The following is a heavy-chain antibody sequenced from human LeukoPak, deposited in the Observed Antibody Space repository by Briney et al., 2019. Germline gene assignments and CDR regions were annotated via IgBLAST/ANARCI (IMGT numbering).Heavy chain of an antibody. CDR3: AKDPQQWLVQGFDP. CDR2: ISGSGGST. D-gene: IGHD6-19*01. V-gene: IGHV3-23*01. CDR1: GFTFSSYA. J-gene: IGHJ5*02. Sequence: GGSLRLSCAASGFTFSSYAMSWVRQAPGKGLEWVSAISGSGGSTYYADSVKGRFTISRDNSRNTLYLQMNSLRAEDTAVYYCAKDPQQWLVQGFDPWGQGTLVTVSS.